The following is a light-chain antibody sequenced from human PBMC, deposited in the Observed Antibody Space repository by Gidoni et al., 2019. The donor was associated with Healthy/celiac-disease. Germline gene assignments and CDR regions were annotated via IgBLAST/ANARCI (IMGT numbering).Light chain of an antibody. Sequence: QSVLTQPPSVSGAPGQRVPISCTGSSSNIGAGYDVHWYQQLPGTAPNLLIYGNSNRPSGVPDRFSGSKSGTSASLAITGLQAEDEADYYCQSYDSSLSLAVFGGGTKLTVL. CDR2: GNS. J-gene: IGLJ3*02. CDR1: SSNIGAGYD. V-gene: IGLV1-40*01. CDR3: QSYDSSLSLAV.